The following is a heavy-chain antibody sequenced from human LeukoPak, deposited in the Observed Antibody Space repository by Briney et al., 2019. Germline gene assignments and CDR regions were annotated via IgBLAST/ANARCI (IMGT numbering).Heavy chain of an antibody. Sequence: PGRSLRLSCAASGFTFSTYAMHWVRQAPGKGLEWVAVIWYDGSNKYYADSVKGRFTISRDNSKNTLYLQMNSLRAEDTAVFCCARGTFCGGGDCYFFDFWGQGTLVTVSS. V-gene: IGHV3-33*01. CDR1: GFTFSTYA. CDR2: IWYDGSNK. J-gene: IGHJ4*02. CDR3: ARGTFCGGGDCYFFDF. D-gene: IGHD2-21*02.